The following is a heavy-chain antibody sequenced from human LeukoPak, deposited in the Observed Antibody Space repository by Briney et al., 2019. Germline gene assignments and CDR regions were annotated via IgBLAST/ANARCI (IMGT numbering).Heavy chain of an antibody. CDR1: GGSVSSGSYY. Sequence: SETLSLTCTVSGGSVSSGSYYWTWIRQPPGKGLEWIGYIYYSGTTNYNPSLKSRVTISVDTSKNQFSLKLGSVTAADAAVYYCARVGIAVASPFFDYWGQGTLVTVSS. J-gene: IGHJ4*02. V-gene: IGHV4-61*01. CDR2: IYYSGTT. D-gene: IGHD6-19*01. CDR3: ARVGIAVASPFFDY.